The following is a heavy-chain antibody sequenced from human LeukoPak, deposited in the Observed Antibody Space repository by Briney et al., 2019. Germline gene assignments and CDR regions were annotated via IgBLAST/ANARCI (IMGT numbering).Heavy chain of an antibody. CDR3: AKGNYYGSGSLDY. V-gene: IGHV3-9*01. CDR2: ISWNSGSI. J-gene: IGHJ4*02. CDR1: GFTFDDYA. Sequence: PGGPLRLSCAASGFTFDDYAMHWVRQAPGKGLEWVSGISWNSGSIGYADSVKGRFTIPRDNAKNSLYLQMNSLRAEDTALYYCAKGNYYGSGSLDYWGQGTLVTVSS. D-gene: IGHD3-10*01.